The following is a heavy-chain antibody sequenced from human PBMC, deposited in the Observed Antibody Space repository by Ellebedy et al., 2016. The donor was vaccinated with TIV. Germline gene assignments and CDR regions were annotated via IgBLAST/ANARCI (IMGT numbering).Heavy chain of an antibody. Sequence: ASVKVSCKASGGTFSSYAISWVRQAPGQGLEWMGRIIPILGIANYAQKFQGRVTITADKSTSTAYMELSSLRSEDTAVYYCAAGYSSGWYVEDWGQGTLVTVSS. V-gene: IGHV1-69*04. D-gene: IGHD6-19*01. CDR1: GGTFSSYA. J-gene: IGHJ4*02. CDR3: AAGYSSGWYVED. CDR2: IIPILGIA.